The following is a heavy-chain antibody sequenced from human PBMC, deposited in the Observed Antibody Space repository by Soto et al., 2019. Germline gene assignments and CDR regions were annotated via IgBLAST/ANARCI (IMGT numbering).Heavy chain of an antibody. V-gene: IGHV1-3*01. D-gene: IGHD3-22*01. Sequence: QVLLVQSGAEVQKPGASVRISCQASGYVFTTSAIHWVRQAPGQSLEWMGWINPATGDTKYSQNVRGRVTFALDTSATTAYFDLRSLASDDTAVYYCARAAGRSKLLPYYFDPWGQGTLVTVSS. J-gene: IGHJ5*02. CDR1: GYVFTTSA. CDR3: ARAAGRSKLLPYYFDP. CDR2: INPATGDT.